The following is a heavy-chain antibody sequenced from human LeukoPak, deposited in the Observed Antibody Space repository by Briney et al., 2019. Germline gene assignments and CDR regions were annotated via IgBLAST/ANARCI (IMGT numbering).Heavy chain of an antibody. D-gene: IGHD3-9*01. V-gene: IGHV4-59*01. J-gene: IGHJ4*02. Sequence: SERLSLTCIVSGGSISSYYWSWIRQPPGKGLEWIGYIYHSGSTNYKPSLKSRVTISVDTSKNQFSLKLSSVTAADTAVYYCARVRPGYSFYFDYWGQGTLVTVSS. CDR1: GGSISSYY. CDR3: ARVRPGYSFYFDY. CDR2: IYHSGST.